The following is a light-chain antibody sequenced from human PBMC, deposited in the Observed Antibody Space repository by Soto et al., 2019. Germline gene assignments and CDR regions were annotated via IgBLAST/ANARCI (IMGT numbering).Light chain of an antibody. J-gene: IGKJ1*01. Sequence: DIVMTQSPDFLAVSLGERATINCKSSQPVLDSSNNKNYLAWYQQTPGQPPKLLIFWASYRESGVPDRFSGSGSETDFTLTIGSLQAEDVALYFCQQFSVSPWTFGQGTKVEIK. CDR3: QQFSVSPWT. CDR1: QPVLDSSNNKNY. V-gene: IGKV4-1*01. CDR2: WAS.